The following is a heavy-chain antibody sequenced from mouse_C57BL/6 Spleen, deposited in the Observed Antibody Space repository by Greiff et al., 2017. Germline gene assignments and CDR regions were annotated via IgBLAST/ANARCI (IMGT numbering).Heavy chain of an antibody. CDR3: ERSPRITTVVALYYFDD. CDR1: GFTFTDYY. CDR2: IRNKANGYTT. V-gene: IGHV7-3*01. D-gene: IGHD1-1*01. Sequence: EVTLVESGGGLVQPGGSLSLSCAASGFTFTDYYMSWVRQPPGKALEWLGFIRNKANGYTTEYSASVKGRFTISRGNSQSIRYLQMNPLRAEYSATYYCERSPRITTVVALYYFDDWGQGTTLTVSS. J-gene: IGHJ2*01.